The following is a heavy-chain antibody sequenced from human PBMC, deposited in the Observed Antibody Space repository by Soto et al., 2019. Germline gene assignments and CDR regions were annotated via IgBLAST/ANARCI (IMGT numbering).Heavy chain of an antibody. CDR1: GFTFSSYA. Sequence: EVQLLESGGGLVQPGGSLRLSCAASGFTFSSYAMSWVRQAPGKGLEWVSAISGSGGSTYYADSVKGRFTISRDNSKNTLYLQMNSLRAEDTAVYYCPKARAQYYDFWSGYPVDYWGQGTLVTVSS. D-gene: IGHD3-3*01. V-gene: IGHV3-23*01. CDR3: PKARAQYYDFWSGYPVDY. CDR2: ISGSGGST. J-gene: IGHJ4*02.